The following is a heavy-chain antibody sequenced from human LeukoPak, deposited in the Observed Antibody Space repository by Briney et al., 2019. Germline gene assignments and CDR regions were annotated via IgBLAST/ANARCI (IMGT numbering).Heavy chain of an antibody. J-gene: IGHJ4*02. CDR3: VKDDGWVQYAN. D-gene: IGHD5-24*01. V-gene: IGHV3-23*01. CDR1: GFIFSHHG. Sequence: PGGSLRLSCATSGFIFSHHGMNWVRQAPGKGLEWVSGIRADAVTTYYADSVKGRFIISRDNSKNTVYQQMNSLSAEDAAVYYCVKDDGWVQYANWGQGTLVTVSS. CDR2: IRADAVTT.